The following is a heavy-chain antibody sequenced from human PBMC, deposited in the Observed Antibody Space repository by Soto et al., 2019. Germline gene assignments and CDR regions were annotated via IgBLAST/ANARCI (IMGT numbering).Heavy chain of an antibody. V-gene: IGHV3-30*18. CDR3: AKDGYYGSGSYNPNYYYYGMDV. CDR2: ISYDGSNK. Sequence: PGVSLRLSCAASGFTFSSYGMHWVRQAPGKGLEWVAVISYDGSNKYYADSVKGRFTISRDNSKNTLYLQMNSLRAEDTAVYYCAKDGYYGSGSYNPNYYYYGMDVWGQGT. D-gene: IGHD3-10*01. CDR1: GFTFSSYG. J-gene: IGHJ6*02.